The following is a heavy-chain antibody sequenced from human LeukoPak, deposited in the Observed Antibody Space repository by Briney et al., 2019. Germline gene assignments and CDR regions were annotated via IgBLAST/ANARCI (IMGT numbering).Heavy chain of an antibody. V-gene: IGHV4-39*07. CDR2: INQSGST. J-gene: IGHJ4*02. CDR3: ATMGSGSYFNY. Sequence: SETLSLTCTASGGSISSSSYYWGWIRQSPGKGLEWIGEINQSGSTQYNPSLKSRVTISVDTSKNQFSLKLSSVTAADTAVYYCATMGSGSYFNYWGQGSLATVSS. CDR1: GGSISSSSYY. D-gene: IGHD1-26*01.